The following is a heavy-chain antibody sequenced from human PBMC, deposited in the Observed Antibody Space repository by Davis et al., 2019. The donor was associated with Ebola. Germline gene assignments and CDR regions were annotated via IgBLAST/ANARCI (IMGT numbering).Heavy chain of an antibody. D-gene: IGHD3-22*01. CDR1: GGSISSSSYY. J-gene: IGHJ4*02. CDR2: IYYSGST. CDR3: ASLLTYYYDSSGYYSLYYFDY. V-gene: IGHV4-39*01. Sequence: MPSETLSLTCTVSGGSISSSSYYWGWIRQPPGKGLEWIGSIYYSGSTYYNPSLMSRVTISVDTSKNQFSLKLSSVTAADTAVYYCASLLTYYYDSSGYYSLYYFDYWGQGTLVTVSS.